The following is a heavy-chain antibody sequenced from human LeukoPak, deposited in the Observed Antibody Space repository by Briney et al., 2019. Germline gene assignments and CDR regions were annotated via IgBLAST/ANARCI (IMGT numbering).Heavy chain of an antibody. CDR1: GGSFSGYY. Sequence: SETLPLTCAVYGGSFSGYYWSWIRQPPGEGLGWIGEINHSGSTNYNTSLKSRVTISVDTSKNQFYLKMSSVTDADTAVYYCARGNYYDSSGYYYDAFDIWGQGTMVTVSS. D-gene: IGHD3-22*01. CDR3: ARGNYYDSSGYYYDAFDI. CDR2: INHSGST. V-gene: IGHV4-34*01. J-gene: IGHJ3*02.